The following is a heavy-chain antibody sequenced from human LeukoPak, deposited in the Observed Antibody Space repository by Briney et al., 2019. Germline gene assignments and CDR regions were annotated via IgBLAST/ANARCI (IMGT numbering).Heavy chain of an antibody. D-gene: IGHD2-2*01. J-gene: IGHJ3*02. CDR3: ARDCSSTSCPPDGAFDI. CDR1: GFIFSSYW. CDR2: INSDGSTT. Sequence: GGSLRLSCAASGFIFSSYWMHWVRQAPGKGLVWVSRINSDGSTTSYADSVKGRFTISRDNAKNTVYLQMNSLRAEDTAVHYCARDCSSTSCPPDGAFDIWGQGTMVTVSS. V-gene: IGHV3-74*01.